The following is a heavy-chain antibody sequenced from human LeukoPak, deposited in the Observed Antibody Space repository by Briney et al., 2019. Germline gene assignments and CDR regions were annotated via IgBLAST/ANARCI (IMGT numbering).Heavy chain of an antibody. CDR1: GGSFSGYY. CDR3: ARARVGSVLPDY. J-gene: IGHJ4*02. V-gene: IGHV4-34*01. D-gene: IGHD2-15*01. Sequence: SETLSLTCAVYGGSFSGYYWSWIRQPPGKGPEWIGEINHSGSTNYNPSLKSRVTISVDTSKNQFSLKLSSVTAADTAVYYCARARVGSVLPDYWGQGTLVTVSS. CDR2: INHSGST.